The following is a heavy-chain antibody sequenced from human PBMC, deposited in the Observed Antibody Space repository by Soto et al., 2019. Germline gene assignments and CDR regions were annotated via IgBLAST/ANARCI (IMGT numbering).Heavy chain of an antibody. V-gene: IGHV1-8*01. J-gene: IGHJ6*02. CDR2: LHPNSGNT. Sequence: QVQLVQSGADVKKPGASVKVSCKASGYTFLSPDINLVRQATGHGLEWMGWLHPNSGNTAYAQKFQGRVTMTRNASISTAYMEMRTLRSDDTAVYYCASGQGYSSSWYDGAYCMDVWGQGTTVTVSS. CDR1: GYTFLSPD. CDR3: ASGQGYSSSWYDGAYCMDV. D-gene: IGHD6-13*01.